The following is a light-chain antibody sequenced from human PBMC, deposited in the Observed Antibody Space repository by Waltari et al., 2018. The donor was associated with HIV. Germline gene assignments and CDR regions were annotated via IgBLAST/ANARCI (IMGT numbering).Light chain of an antibody. CDR2: KAS. CDR3: QQYNSYST. Sequence: DIQMTQSPSTLSASVGDRVTINCRASQSIGSWLAWYQQKPGKAPKLLIYKASTLESGVPSRFSGSGSGTDFTLTISSLQPDDFATYYCQQYNSYSTFGQGTKLEIK. CDR1: QSIGSW. V-gene: IGKV1-5*03. J-gene: IGKJ2*01.